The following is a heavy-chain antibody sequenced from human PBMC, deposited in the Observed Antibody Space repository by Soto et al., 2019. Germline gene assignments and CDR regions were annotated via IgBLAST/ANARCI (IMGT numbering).Heavy chain of an antibody. CDR2: IYYSGST. V-gene: IGHV4-59*08. J-gene: IGHJ4*02. D-gene: IGHD6-13*01. Sequence: PSETLFLTCTVSGGSISSYYWSWIRQPPGKGLEWIGYIYYSGSTNYNPSLKSRVTISVDTSKNQFSLKLSSVTAADTAVYYCARHLGSSEFGYYFDYWGQGTLVTVSS. CDR3: ARHLGSSEFGYYFDY. CDR1: GGSISSYY.